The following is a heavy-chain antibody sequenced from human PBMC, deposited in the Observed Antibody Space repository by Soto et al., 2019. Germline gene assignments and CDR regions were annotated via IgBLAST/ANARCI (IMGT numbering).Heavy chain of an antibody. CDR1: GGSISSGGYY. CDR2: IYYSGST. V-gene: IGHV4-31*03. Sequence: SETLSLTCTVSGGSISSGGYYWSWIRQHPGKGLEWIGYIYYSGSTYFNPSLKSRLTISVDTSKNQFSLQLSSVTAADTAVYYCARGRYLDSSDYWVANLPFDHWGLGTLVTVSS. D-gene: IGHD3-22*01. CDR3: ARGRYLDSSDYWVANLPFDH. J-gene: IGHJ4*02.